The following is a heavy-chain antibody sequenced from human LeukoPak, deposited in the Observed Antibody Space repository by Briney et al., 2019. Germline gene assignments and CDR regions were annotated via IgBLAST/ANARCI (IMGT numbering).Heavy chain of an antibody. V-gene: IGHV3-7*01. CDR1: GFTFSSYW. D-gene: IGHD3-22*01. CDR2: IKQDGSEK. J-gene: IGHJ4*02. CDR3: ARDGDYYDSSGYYFYGGVTGFDY. Sequence: GGSLRLSCAASGFTFSSYWMSWVRQAQGKGLEWVANIKQDGSEKYYVDSVKGRFTISRDNAKNSLYLQMNSLRAEDTAVYYCARDGDYYDSSGYYFYGGVTGFDYWGQGTLVTVSS.